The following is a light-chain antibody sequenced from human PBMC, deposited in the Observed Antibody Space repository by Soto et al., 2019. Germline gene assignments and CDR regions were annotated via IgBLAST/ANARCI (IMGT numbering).Light chain of an antibody. CDR3: NSYTNTSALVV. CDR1: SGDVGGYNY. J-gene: IGLJ2*01. V-gene: IGLV2-14*01. CDR2: EVD. Sequence: QSVLTQPASVSGSPGQSVTISCTGTSGDVGGYNYVSWYQQYPGKPPKLMIFEVDNRPSGVSDRFSGSKSGNTASLTISGLQSEDEADYYCNSYTNTSALVVFGGGTKLTVL.